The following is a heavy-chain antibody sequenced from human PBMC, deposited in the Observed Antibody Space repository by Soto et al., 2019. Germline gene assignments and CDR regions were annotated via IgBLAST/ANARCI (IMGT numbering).Heavy chain of an antibody. CDR1: GFTFSSYW. Sequence: LSLTCAASGFTFSSYWMHWVRQAPGKGLVWVSRINSDGSSTSYADSVKGRFTISRDNAKNTLYLQMNSLRAEDTAVYYCARNKLGPDAFDIWGQGTMVTVSS. CDR3: ARNKLGPDAFDI. V-gene: IGHV3-74*01. CDR2: INSDGSST. J-gene: IGHJ3*02. D-gene: IGHD7-27*01.